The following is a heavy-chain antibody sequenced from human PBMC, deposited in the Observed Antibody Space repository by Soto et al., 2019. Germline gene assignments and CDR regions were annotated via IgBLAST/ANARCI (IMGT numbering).Heavy chain of an antibody. CDR2: INHSGST. J-gene: IGHJ4*02. V-gene: IGHV4-34*01. CDR3: ARIGYFRIDY. CDR1: GGSFTGYS. Sequence: PSETLSLTCAVNGGSFTGYSWGWIRQPPGKGLEWIGEINHSGSTSYSPSLKSRVAVSIDTSKNQFSLRLTSVTAADTAIYFCARIGYFRIDYWGQGALVTVSS. D-gene: IGHD2-15*01.